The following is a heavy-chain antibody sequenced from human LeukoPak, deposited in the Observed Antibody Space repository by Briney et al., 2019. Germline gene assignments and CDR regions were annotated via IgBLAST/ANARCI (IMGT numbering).Heavy chain of an antibody. CDR1: GFTFSSYG. Sequence: GRSLRLSCAASGFTFSSYGMHWVRQASGKGLEWVAVIWYDGSNKYYADSVKGRFTISGDNSKNTLYLQMNSQRAEDTAVYYCASGRGYRYYYGMDVWGKGTTVTVSS. CDR2: IWYDGSNK. V-gene: IGHV3-33*01. J-gene: IGHJ6*04. CDR3: ASGRGYRYYYGMDV. D-gene: IGHD5-18*01.